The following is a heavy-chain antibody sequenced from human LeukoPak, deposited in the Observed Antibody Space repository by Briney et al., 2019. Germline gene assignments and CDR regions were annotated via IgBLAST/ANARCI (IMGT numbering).Heavy chain of an antibody. J-gene: IGHJ4*02. CDR3: ARGRNIEMTTMSGGSDY. CDR2: LNPNSGDT. V-gene: IGHV1-2*02. D-gene: IGHD5-24*01. CDR1: GYTFTGYY. Sequence: ASVTVSCKASGYTFTGYYMHWVRQAPGQGLEWMGWLNPNSGDTNYAQRFQGRVSMTRDSSISTACMDLSDLRSDDTAVYSCARGRNIEMTTMSGGSDYWGQGTLVTVSS.